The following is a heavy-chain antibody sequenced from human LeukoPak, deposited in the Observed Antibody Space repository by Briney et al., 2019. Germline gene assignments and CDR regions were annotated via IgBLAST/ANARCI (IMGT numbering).Heavy chain of an antibody. V-gene: IGHV3-74*01. CDR1: GFAFSTYW. CDR3: ARGVGYQVDY. CDR2: IKSDGSST. D-gene: IGHD2-15*01. Sequence: GGSLRLSCAASGFAFSTYWMHWVRQAPGKGLVWVSLIKSDGSSTNYADSVKGRFTISRDNAKNTLYLQMNSLRAEDTAVYYCARGVGYQVDYWGQGTLVTVSS. J-gene: IGHJ4*02.